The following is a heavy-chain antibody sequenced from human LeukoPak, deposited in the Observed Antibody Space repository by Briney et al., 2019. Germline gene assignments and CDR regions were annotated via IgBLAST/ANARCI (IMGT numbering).Heavy chain of an antibody. J-gene: IGHJ5*02. CDR3: AREGDYYDSSGPLT. D-gene: IGHD3-22*01. CDR2: IKQDGSEK. CDR1: GFTFSSYW. V-gene: IGHV3-7*01. Sequence: GGSLRLSCAASGFTFSSYWMSWVRQAPGKGLEWVANIKQDGSEKYYVDSVKGRFTISRDNAKNSLYLQMNSLRAEDTAVYYCAREGDYYDSSGPLTWGQGTLVTVSS.